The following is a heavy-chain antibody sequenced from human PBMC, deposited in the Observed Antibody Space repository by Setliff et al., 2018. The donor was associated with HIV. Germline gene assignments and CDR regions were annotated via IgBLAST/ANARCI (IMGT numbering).Heavy chain of an antibody. J-gene: IGHJ4*02. CDR2: ISTYSDET. Sequence: VASVKVSCKPSGYTFTTYGLSWVRQAPGQGLEWMGWISTYSDETGYAQNLQGRVTMTTDTSTSTAYMELRSLTFDDTAVYYCARLTSDYYDSSGSSGENDYWGQGTLVTVSS. CDR1: GYTFTTYG. CDR3: ARLTSDYYDSSGSSGENDY. D-gene: IGHD3-22*01. V-gene: IGHV1-18*01.